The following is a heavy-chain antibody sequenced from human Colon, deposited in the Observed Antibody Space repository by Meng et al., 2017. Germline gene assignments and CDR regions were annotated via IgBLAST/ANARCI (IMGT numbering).Heavy chain of an antibody. J-gene: IGHJ4*02. CDR1: GYSFTSYG. Sequence: QVHHVQSGAEVKKPRDSVKLSFQASGYSFTSYGMHWLRQAPGQRPEWMGWIYTADGNRRYSQRFQDRLTITSDTFARTAYVELSSLRSEDTAVYFCARDERGGPYYFDYWGQGTLVTVSS. CDR3: ARDERGGPYYFDY. CDR2: IYTADGNR. V-gene: IGHV1-3*04.